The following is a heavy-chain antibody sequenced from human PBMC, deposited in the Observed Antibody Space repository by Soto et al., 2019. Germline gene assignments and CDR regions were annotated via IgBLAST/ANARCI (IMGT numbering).Heavy chain of an antibody. D-gene: IGHD3-22*01. V-gene: IGHV3-48*03. J-gene: IGHJ4*02. Sequence: GSLRLSCVGSEFTFSTYEMNWVRQAPGKGLEWVSYISYTGSTIYYADSVRGRFTISRDNSKNSLYLQMNSLRAEDTAVYYCARGLRNYYDRSGLHYWGQGTLVTVSS. CDR1: EFTFSTYE. CDR2: ISYTGSTI. CDR3: ARGLRNYYDRSGLHY.